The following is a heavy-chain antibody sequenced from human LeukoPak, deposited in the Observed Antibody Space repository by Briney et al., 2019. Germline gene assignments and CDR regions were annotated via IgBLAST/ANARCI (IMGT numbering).Heavy chain of an antibody. J-gene: IGHJ4*02. CDR2: IHSDGTST. CDR3: VRAHIGDYGSFDF. CDR1: GFTFSSYY. D-gene: IGHD4-17*01. Sequence: PGGSQRLSCAASGFTFSSYYMHWVRQVPGKGLVWVSHIHSDGTSTTYADSVRGRFTVSRDNAKSTLYLQMNSLRAEDTAVYYCVRAHIGDYGSFDFWGQGTLVTVSS. V-gene: IGHV3-74*03.